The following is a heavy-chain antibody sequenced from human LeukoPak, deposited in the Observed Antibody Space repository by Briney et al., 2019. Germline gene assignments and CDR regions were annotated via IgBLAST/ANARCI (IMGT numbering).Heavy chain of an antibody. J-gene: IGHJ6*02. CDR3: ANSLAAALYGMDV. V-gene: IGHV3-30*18. CDR1: GFSCSSYG. CDR2: ISHDGSRK. Sequence: GGSLRLSCAASGFSCSSYGMHWVRQAPGKGLEWVALISHDGSRKSYADSAKGRFTISRDNSKNTLYLQMNSLRAEDTAVYYCANSLAAALYGMDVWGQGTTLTVSS. D-gene: IGHD6-13*01.